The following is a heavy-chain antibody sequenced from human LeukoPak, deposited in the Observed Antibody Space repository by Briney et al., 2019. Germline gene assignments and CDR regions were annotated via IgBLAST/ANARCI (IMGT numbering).Heavy chain of an antibody. CDR1: GFTVSSNY. D-gene: IGHD4-23*01. J-gene: IGHJ4*02. V-gene: IGHV3-53*05. Sequence: GGSLRLSCAASGFTVSSNYMSWVRQAPGKGLEWVSVIYSGGSTYYADSVKGRFTISRDNSKNTLSLQMSSLRTEDTAVYYCVKDRWVDYWGQGTPVTVSS. CDR3: VKDRWVDY. CDR2: IYSGGST.